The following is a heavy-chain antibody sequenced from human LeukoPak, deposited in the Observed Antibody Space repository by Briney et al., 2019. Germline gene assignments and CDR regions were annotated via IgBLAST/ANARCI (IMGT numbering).Heavy chain of an antibody. V-gene: IGHV3-48*01. CDR1: GFTFSSYT. CDR2: ISSSSGPI. CDR3: ARVGIAAAGRLAEYFQH. Sequence: AGGSLRLSCIASGFTFSSYTMSWVRQASGKGLEWVSYISSSSGPIYYADSVKGRFTISRDNAKNSLFLQMNSLRAEDTAVYYCARVGIAAAGRLAEYFQHWGQGTLVTVSS. D-gene: IGHD6-13*01. J-gene: IGHJ1*01.